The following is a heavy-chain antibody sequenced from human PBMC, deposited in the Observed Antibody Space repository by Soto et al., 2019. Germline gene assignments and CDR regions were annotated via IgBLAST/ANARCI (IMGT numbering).Heavy chain of an antibody. Sequence: SETLSLTCTVSGGSLSSHYWTWIRQSPGKGLEWIGYVYFSGNTNYNPSLKRRVTISIDTSKNQFSLRLAPVTAADTAFYYCGSVRPSGYVLSWGQGTLVTVSS. V-gene: IGHV4-59*11. CDR2: VYFSGNT. CDR3: GSVRPSGYVLS. D-gene: IGHD6-25*01. J-gene: IGHJ5*02. CDR1: GGSLSSHY.